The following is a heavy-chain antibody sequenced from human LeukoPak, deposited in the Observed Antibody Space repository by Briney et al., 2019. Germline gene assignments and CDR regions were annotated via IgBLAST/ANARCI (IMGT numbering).Heavy chain of an antibody. J-gene: IGHJ4*02. D-gene: IGHD3-10*01. CDR3: ARDGGGMVRGVIIAGGVDY. CDR1: GYTFTGYY. Sequence: ASVKVSCKASGYTFTGYYMHWVRQAPGQGLEWMGWINPNSGGTNFAQKFQGRVTMTRDTSISTAYMELYSLRSDDTAVYYCARDGGGMVRGVIIAGGVDYWGQGTLVTVSS. CDR2: INPNSGGT. V-gene: IGHV1-2*02.